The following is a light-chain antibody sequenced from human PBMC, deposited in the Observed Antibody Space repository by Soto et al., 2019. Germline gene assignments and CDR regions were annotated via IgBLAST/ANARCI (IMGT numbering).Light chain of an antibody. CDR2: AAS. V-gene: IGKV1-27*01. CDR3: QKYNSAHCT. Sequence: DIQMTQSPSSLSASVGDRVTITCRASQGISNYLAWYQQKPGKVPKLLIYAASTLQSGVPSRFSGSGSGTDFTRTISSLQPEDVATCYCQKYNSAHCTFGQGTKVEIK. CDR1: QGISNY. J-gene: IGKJ1*01.